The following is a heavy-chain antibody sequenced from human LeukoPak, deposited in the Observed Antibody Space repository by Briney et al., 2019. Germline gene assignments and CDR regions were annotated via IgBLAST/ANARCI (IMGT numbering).Heavy chain of an antibody. CDR3: ARDPGSAVGAIVVQHATDAFDI. CDR2: TIPPFGTA. D-gene: IGHD1-1*01. V-gene: IGHV1-69*13. Sequence: SVKVSCKASGGMFSTYGINWVRQAPGQGLEWMGGTIPPFGTANYAQKFQGRVTITADESTTTVYMEMTSLTSEDTAMYYCARDPGSAVGAIVVQHATDAFDIWGQGTMVTVSS. CDR1: GGMFSTYG. J-gene: IGHJ3*02.